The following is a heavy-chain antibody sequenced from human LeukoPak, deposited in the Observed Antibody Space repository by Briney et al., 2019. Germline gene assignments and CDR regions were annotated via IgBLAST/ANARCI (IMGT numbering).Heavy chain of an antibody. D-gene: IGHD3-16*01. CDR2: IIPIFGTA. CDR1: GGTFSSYA. CDR3: ARETSFGAGTNVYCGMDV. Sequence: GASVKVSCKASGGTFSSYAISWVRQAPGQGLEWMGGIIPIFGTANYAQKFQGRVTITADGSTSTAYMELSSLRSEDTAVYYCARETSFGAGTNVYCGMDVWGKGTTVTVSS. J-gene: IGHJ6*04. V-gene: IGHV1-69*13.